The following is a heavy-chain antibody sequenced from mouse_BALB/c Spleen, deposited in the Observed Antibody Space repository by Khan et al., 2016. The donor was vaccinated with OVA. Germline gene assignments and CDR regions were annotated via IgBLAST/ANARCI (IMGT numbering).Heavy chain of an antibody. V-gene: IGHV1-4*01. J-gene: IGHJ3*01. CDR3: AREGAYYRSDGWFAY. D-gene: IGHD2-14*01. CDR2: ISPSSSYT. Sequence: QVRLQQSGAELARPGASVKMSCKASGYTFTSYTMHWVKQRPGQGLEWIGYISPSSSYTNYNQKFKDKATLTADKSSSTAYMQLSSLTSEDSAVYYCAREGAYYRSDGWFAYWGQGTLVTVSA. CDR1: GYTFTSYT.